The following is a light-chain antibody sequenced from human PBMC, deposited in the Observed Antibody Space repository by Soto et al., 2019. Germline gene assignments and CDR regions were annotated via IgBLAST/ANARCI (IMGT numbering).Light chain of an antibody. CDR2: GAS. CDR3: LQTYELPRT. CDR1: LTFGDS. Sequence: DIQMTQSPSSLSASVGDRVTITCRASLTFGDSLSWFQQKAGKPPTLLIYGASALQSGVPARFSGSGSGTDFTLTISNMQREDFATYYCLQTYELPRTFGQGTKVEFK. V-gene: IGKV1-39*01. J-gene: IGKJ1*01.